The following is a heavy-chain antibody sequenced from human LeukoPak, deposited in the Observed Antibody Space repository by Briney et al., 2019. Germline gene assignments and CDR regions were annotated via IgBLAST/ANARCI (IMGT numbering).Heavy chain of an antibody. CDR2: IRYDGSNK. J-gene: IGHJ4*02. CDR1: GFTFSSYA. V-gene: IGHV3-33*08. CDR3: ARIYAY. D-gene: IGHD2/OR15-2a*01. Sequence: GGSLRLSCTASGFTFSSYAMSWVRQAPGKGLEWVAFIRYDGSNKYYADSVKGRFTISRDNAKNTLYPQMNSLRAEDTAVYYCARIYAYWGQGTLVTVSS.